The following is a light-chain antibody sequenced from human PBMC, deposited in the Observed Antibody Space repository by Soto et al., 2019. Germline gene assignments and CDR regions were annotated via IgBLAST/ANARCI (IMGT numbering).Light chain of an antibody. CDR1: SSDVGGYNY. V-gene: IGLV2-14*01. Sequence: QSALTQPVSVSGSPGQSITISCTGTSSDVGGYNYVSWYQQHPGKAPKLMIYEVNNRPSGVSNRFSGSKSGNTASLTISGLQAEDDADYYCSSFTSTSTYVFGTGTKLTVL. J-gene: IGLJ1*01. CDR2: EVN. CDR3: SSFTSTSTYV.